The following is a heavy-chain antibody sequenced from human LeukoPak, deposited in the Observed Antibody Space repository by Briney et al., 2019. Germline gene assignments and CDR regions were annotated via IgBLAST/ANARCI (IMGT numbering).Heavy chain of an antibody. V-gene: IGHV1-69*13. D-gene: IGHD2-2*01. CDR2: IIPIFGTA. Sequence: SVKVSCKASGGTFSSYAISRVRQAPGQGLEWMGGIIPIFGTANYAQKFQGRVTITADESTSTAYMELSSLRSEDTAVYYCARSRDVVVPAALPYYYYYYGMDVWGKGTTVTVSS. CDR3: ARSRDVVVPAALPYYYYYYGMDV. J-gene: IGHJ6*04. CDR1: GGTFSSYA.